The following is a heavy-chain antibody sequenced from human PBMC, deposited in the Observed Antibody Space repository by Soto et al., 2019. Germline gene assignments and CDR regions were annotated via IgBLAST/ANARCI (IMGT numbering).Heavy chain of an antibody. CDR2: IYYSGST. CDR1: GGSISNYY. CDR3: ARLGSSGWYHFDY. V-gene: IGHV4-59*08. Sequence: PSETLSLTCTVSGGSISNYYWSWIRQPPGKGLEWIGYIYYSGSTNYNPSLKSRVTISVDTTKNQFSLRLSSVTAADTAVYYCARLGSSGWYHFDYWGQGTLITVSS. D-gene: IGHD6-19*01. J-gene: IGHJ4*02.